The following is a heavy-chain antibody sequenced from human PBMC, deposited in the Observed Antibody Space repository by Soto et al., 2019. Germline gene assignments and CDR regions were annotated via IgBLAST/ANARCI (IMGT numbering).Heavy chain of an antibody. V-gene: IGHV3-15*07. D-gene: IGHD3-10*01. CDR1: GFSFRDAW. CDR3: TTDGSFGGVVVAFHL. Sequence: EVQMVESGGGLVKPGGSLRLSCAVSGFSFRDAWMNWVRQAPGKGLEWVGRIKSRAAGGAIDYVAPVKGRFTISRDHSEDTLYLQINSLKTDDTAMYYCTTDGSFGGVVVAFHLWGQGTMLSVSS. J-gene: IGHJ3*01. CDR2: IKSRAAGGAI.